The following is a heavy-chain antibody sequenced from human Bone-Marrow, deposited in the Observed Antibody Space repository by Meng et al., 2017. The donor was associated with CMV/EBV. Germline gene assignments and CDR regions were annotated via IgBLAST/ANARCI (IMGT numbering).Heavy chain of an antibody. V-gene: IGHV1-2*02. CDR1: GYTFTGYY. Sequence: ASVKVSCKASGYTFTGYYMHWVRQAPGQGLEWMGWINPNSGGTNYAQKFQGRVTMTRDTSISTAYMELSRLRSDDTAMYYCARDGGFCTSTSCPNWFDPWGQGTLVTVSS. D-gene: IGHD2-2*01. CDR2: INPNSGGT. CDR3: ARDGGFCTSTSCPNWFDP. J-gene: IGHJ5*02.